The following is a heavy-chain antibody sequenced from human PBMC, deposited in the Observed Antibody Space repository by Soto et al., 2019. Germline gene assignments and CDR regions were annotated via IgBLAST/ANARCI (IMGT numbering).Heavy chain of an antibody. Sequence: SETLSLTCSVSGGSISGSYWSWIRQSPGKGLEWLGYVYYTGSTNYSPSLRRRVSISVDTSKSQFSLRLSSVTAADTAAYYCARASRRAPMVRGIIGFFGPCGEGTLVTVSS. CDR1: GGSISGSY. CDR2: VYYTGST. CDR3: ARASRRAPMVRGIIGFFGP. J-gene: IGHJ5*02. D-gene: IGHD3-10*01. V-gene: IGHV4-59*12.